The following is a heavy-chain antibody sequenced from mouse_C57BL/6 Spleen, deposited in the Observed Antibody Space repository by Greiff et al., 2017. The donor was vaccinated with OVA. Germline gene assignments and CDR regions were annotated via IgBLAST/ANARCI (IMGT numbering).Heavy chain of an antibody. CDR3: ARRIYYGPFDY. D-gene: IGHD2-1*01. Sequence: EVMLVESGGGLVKPGGSLKLSCAASGFTFSDYGMHWVRQAPEKGLEWVAYISSGSSTIYYADTVKGRFTISRANAKNTLFLQMTSLRSEDTAMYYCARRIYYGPFDYWGQGTTLTVSS. J-gene: IGHJ2*01. CDR2: ISSGSSTI. V-gene: IGHV5-17*01. CDR1: GFTFSDYG.